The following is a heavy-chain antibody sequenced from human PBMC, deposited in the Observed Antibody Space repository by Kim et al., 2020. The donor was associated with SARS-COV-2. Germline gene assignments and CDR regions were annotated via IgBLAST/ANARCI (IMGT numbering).Heavy chain of an antibody. CDR3: ARERPLCFRELVAADSCEDYGMDV. Sequence: GGSLRLSCAASGFTFSSYSMNWVRQAPGKGLEWVSSISSSSSYIYYADSVKGRFTISRDNAKNSLYLQMNSLRSEDTAVYYCARERPLCFRELVAADSCEDYGMDVWGQGTTVTVSS. D-gene: IGHD5-12*01. J-gene: IGHJ6*02. CDR1: GFTFSSYS. V-gene: IGHV3-21*01. CDR2: ISSSSSYI.